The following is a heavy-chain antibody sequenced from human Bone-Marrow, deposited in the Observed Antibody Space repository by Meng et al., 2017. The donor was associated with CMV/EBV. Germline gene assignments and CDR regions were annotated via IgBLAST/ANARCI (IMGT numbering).Heavy chain of an antibody. Sequence: GSLRLSCTVSGGSISSSSYYWGWIRQPPGKGLEWIGSIYYSGSTYYNPSLKSRVTISVDTSKNQFSLKLSSVTAADTAVYYCASELDIAAAGGGAFDPWGQGTPVTVSS. CDR3: ASELDIAAAGGGAFDP. D-gene: IGHD6-13*01. CDR2: IYYSGST. J-gene: IGHJ5*02. CDR1: GGSISSSSYY. V-gene: IGHV4-39*07.